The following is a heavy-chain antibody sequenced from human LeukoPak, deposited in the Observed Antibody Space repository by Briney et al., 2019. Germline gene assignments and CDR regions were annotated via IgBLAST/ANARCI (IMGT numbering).Heavy chain of an antibody. D-gene: IGHD3-3*01. CDR1: GGSISSSSYY. J-gene: IGHJ5*02. CDR3: ARRITIFGVVIYNWFDP. CDR2: IYYSGST. V-gene: IGHV4-39*01. Sequence: KPSETLSLTCTVSGGSISSSSYYWGWIRQPPGKGLEWIGSIYYSGSTYYNPSLKSRVTISVDTSKNQFSLKLSSVTAADTAVYYCARRITIFGVVIYNWFDPWGQGTLATVSS.